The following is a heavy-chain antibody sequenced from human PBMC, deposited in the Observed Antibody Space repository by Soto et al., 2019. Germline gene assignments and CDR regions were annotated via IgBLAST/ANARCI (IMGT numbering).Heavy chain of an antibody. V-gene: IGHV1-2*02. J-gene: IGHJ3*02. CDR3: ARGGGVGVAGSAAFDM. CDR2: INPATGAA. Sequence: QLHLVQSGAVVKKPGASVTVSCSASGYPVTAYYMHWVRQAPGRGLEWMGGINPATGAAKYTQTFRGRVTMTRATSTSTVFMELSGLTSEDTAGFFCARGGGVGVAGSAAFDMWGQGTLVTVSS. CDR1: GYPVTAYY. D-gene: IGHD3-3*01.